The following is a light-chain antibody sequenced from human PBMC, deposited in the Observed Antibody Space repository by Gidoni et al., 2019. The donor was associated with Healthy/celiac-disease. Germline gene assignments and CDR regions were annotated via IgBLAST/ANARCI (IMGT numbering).Light chain of an antibody. V-gene: IGKV3-11*01. CDR2: DAS. J-gene: IGKJ4*01. Sequence: DIVLTLSPATLSLSPAERATLSCRASQCVSSYLAWYQQKPGQAPRLLIYDASNKATGIPARVSGSGSGTDFTLTISSLEPEDFAVYYCQQRSNWLTFGGGTKVEIK. CDR3: QQRSNWLT. CDR1: QCVSSY.